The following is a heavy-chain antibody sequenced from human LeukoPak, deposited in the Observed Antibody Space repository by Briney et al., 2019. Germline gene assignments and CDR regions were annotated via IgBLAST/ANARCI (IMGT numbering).Heavy chain of an antibody. CDR3: AREPGAIRHYYYYYMDV. D-gene: IGHD2-2*01. CDR1: GYTFTSYG. J-gene: IGHJ6*03. CDR2: ISAYNGNT. Sequence: ASGKVSCKASGYTFTSYGISWVRQAPGQGLEWMGWISAYNGNTNYAQKLQGRVTMTTDTSTSTAYMELRSLRSDDTAVYYCAREPGAIRHYYYYYMDVWGKGTTVTVSS. V-gene: IGHV1-18*01.